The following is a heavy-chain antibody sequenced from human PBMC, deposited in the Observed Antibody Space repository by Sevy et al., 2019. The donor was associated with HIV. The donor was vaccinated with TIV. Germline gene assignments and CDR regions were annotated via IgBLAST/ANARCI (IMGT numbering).Heavy chain of an antibody. Sequence: GGSLRLSCAASGFTFSDYYMSWIRQAPGKGLEWVSYISGSGSTIYYADSVKGRFTISRANAKNSLYLQMNSLRAEDTAVYYCARDALGYDFWSGYYHDAFDIWGQGTMVTVSS. CDR3: ARDALGYDFWSGYYHDAFDI. D-gene: IGHD3-3*01. CDR1: GFTFSDYY. J-gene: IGHJ3*02. V-gene: IGHV3-11*01. CDR2: ISGSGSTI.